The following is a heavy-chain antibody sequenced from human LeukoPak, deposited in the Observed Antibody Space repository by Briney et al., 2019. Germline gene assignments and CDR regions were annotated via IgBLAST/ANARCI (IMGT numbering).Heavy chain of an antibody. V-gene: IGHV3-74*01. J-gene: IGHJ4*02. CDR3: TRGYPIFDY. CDR1: GFTVSTYW. D-gene: IGHD3-16*02. CDR2: ISSDGATT. Sequence: GGSLRLSCAASGFTVSTYWMHWVRQVPGKGLVRVSGISSDGATTHYADSVKGRFTISRDNAKSTLYLQMNSLRVEDTAVYYCTRGYPIFDYWGQGTLVTVSS.